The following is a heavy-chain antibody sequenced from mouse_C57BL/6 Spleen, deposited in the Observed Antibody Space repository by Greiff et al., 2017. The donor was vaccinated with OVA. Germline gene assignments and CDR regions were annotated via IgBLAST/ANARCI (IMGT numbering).Heavy chain of an antibody. D-gene: IGHD1-1*02. J-gene: IGHJ2*01. CDR3: ARGGGFDY. CDR2: ISYDGSN. V-gene: IGHV3-6*01. CDR1: GYSITSGYY. Sequence: EVQRVESGPGLVKPSQSLSLTCSVTGYSITSGYYWNWIRQFPGNKLEWMGYISYDGSNNYNPSLKNRISITRDTSKNQFFLKLNSVTTEDTATYYCARGGGFDYWGQGTTLTGSS.